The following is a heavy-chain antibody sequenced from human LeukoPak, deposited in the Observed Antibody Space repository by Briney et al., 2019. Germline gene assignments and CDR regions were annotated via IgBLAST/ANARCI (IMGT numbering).Heavy chain of an antibody. CDR2: IIGSGVST. CDR3: ARRDSSGYYYFDY. Sequence: GGSLRLSCVVSGFTFSHYSMSWVRQAPGKGLEWVSAIIGSGVSTFYADSVKGRFTISRDNSKNTLYLQMNSLRVEDTAIYYCARRDSSGYYYFDYWGQGTLVTVSS. D-gene: IGHD3-22*01. J-gene: IGHJ4*02. CDR1: GFTFSHYS. V-gene: IGHV3-23*01.